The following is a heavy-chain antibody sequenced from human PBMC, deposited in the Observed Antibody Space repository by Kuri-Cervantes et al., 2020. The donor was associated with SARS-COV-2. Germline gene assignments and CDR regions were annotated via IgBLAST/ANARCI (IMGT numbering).Heavy chain of an antibody. CDR2: ISGSGGST. J-gene: IGHJ4*02. D-gene: IGHD6-13*01. Sequence: GGSLRLSCAASGFTFSSYAMSWVRQAPGKGLEWVSAISGSGGSTYYADSVEGRFTISRDNSKNTLYLQMNSLRAEDTAVYYCARDFLLLAAQDYWGQGTLVTVSS. CDR3: ARDFLLLAAQDY. V-gene: IGHV3-23*01. CDR1: GFTFSSYA.